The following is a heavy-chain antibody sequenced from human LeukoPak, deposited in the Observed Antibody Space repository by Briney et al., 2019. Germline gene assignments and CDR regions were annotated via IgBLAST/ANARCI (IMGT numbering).Heavy chain of an antibody. Sequence: GGSLRLSCAAPGFTFRSYAMSWVRQAPGKGLEWVSGISGSGGSTYYADSVKGRFTMSRDNSKNTLYLQMNSLRAEDTAVYYCAKDIGSGYYYDSSGYYSDGIDYWGQGTLVSVSS. CDR3: AKDIGSGYYYDSSGYYSDGIDY. J-gene: IGHJ4*02. D-gene: IGHD3-22*01. CDR2: ISGSGGST. V-gene: IGHV3-23*01. CDR1: GFTFRSYA.